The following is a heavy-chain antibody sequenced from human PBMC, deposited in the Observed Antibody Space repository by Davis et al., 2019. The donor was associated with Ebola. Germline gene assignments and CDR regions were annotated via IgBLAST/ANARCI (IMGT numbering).Heavy chain of an antibody. CDR2: INHSGST. CDR3: ARSDIAVAGTEGFDY. J-gene: IGHJ4*02. Sequence: SETLSLTCAVYGGSFSGYYWSWIRQHPGKGLEWIGEINHSGSTNYNPSLKSRVTISVDTSKNQFSLKLSSVTAADTAVYYCARSDIAVAGTEGFDYWGQGTLVTVSS. D-gene: IGHD6-19*01. V-gene: IGHV4-34*01. CDR1: GGSFSGYY.